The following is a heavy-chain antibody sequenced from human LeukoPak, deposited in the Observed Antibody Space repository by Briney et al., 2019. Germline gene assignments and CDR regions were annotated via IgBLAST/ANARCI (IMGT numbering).Heavy chain of an antibody. J-gene: IGHJ4*02. CDR2: INPNSGGT. CDR3: ARDLSY. CDR1: GGTFSSYA. Sequence: ASVKVSCKASGGTFSSYAISWVRQAPGQGLEWMGWINPNSGGTNYAQKFQGRVTMTRDTSISTAYMELSRLRSDDTAVCYCARDLSYWGQGTLVTVSS. V-gene: IGHV1-2*02.